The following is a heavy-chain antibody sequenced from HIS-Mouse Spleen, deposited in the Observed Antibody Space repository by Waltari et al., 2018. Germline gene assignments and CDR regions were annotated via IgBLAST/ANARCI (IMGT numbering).Heavy chain of an antibody. CDR1: GGSISSSRHY. CDR2: IYYSGST. V-gene: IGHV4-39*07. J-gene: IGHJ2*01. CDR3: AREIPYSSSWYDWYFDL. D-gene: IGHD6-13*01. Sequence: QLQLQESGPGLVKPSETLSLTCTVPGGSISSSRHYGGWIRQPPGKGLEWIGSIYYSGSTYYNPSLKSRVTISVDTSKNQFSLKLSSVTAADTAVYYCAREIPYSSSWYDWYFDLWGRGTLVTVSS.